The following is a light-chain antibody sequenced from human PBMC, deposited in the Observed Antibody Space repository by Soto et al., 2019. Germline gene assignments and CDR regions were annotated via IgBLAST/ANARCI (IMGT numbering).Light chain of an antibody. J-gene: IGKJ5*01. CDR1: QSVRNNY. Sequence: ETVWTQSPGTLSLSPGERATLSCRASQSVRNNYLAWYQQKPGQAPRLLISGASSRAAGIPDRFSGSGSETDFTLTISRLAPEDFALYFCQQYGNPRITFGQGTRLDIK. V-gene: IGKV3-20*01. CDR3: QQYGNPRIT. CDR2: GAS.